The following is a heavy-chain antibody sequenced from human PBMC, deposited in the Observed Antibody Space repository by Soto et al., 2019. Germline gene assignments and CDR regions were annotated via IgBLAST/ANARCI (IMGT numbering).Heavy chain of an antibody. Sequence: PSETLSLTCIVSGVSISSSSYYWGWIRQPPGKGLEWIGSIYYSGSTYYNPSLKSRVTVSVDTSKKQFYLKLSSMTAADTAVYYCATTYSISWYNYFDYWGQGTLVTV. D-gene: IGHD6-13*01. V-gene: IGHV4-39*01. CDR1: GVSISSSSYY. J-gene: IGHJ4*02. CDR2: IYYSGST. CDR3: ATTYSISWYNYFDY.